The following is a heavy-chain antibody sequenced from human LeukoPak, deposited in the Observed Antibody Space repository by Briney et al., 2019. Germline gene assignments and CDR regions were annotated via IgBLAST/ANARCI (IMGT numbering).Heavy chain of an antibody. V-gene: IGHV3-48*03. CDR1: GFTFSSYE. D-gene: IGHD3-9*01. J-gene: IGHJ4*02. CDR2: ISSSGSTI. CDR3: ARVGYFDWLLPKAFDY. Sequence: GGSLRLSCAASGFTFSSYEMNWVRQAPGKGLEWVSYISSSGSTIYYADSVKGRFTISRDNAKNSLYLQMNSLRAEDTAVYYCARVGYFDWLLPKAFDYWGQGTLVTVSS.